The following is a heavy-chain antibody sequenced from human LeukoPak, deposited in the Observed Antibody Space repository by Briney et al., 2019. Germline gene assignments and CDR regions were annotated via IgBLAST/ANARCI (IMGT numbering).Heavy chain of an antibody. J-gene: IGHJ4*02. CDR3: ASCIGSGGSCYPPVGNY. V-gene: IGHV1-18*01. Sequence: GESLKISCKGSGYTFTSYGISWVRQAPGQGLEWMGWISAYNGNTNYAQKLQGRVTMTTDTSTSTAYMELRSLRSDDTAVYYCASCIGSGGSCYPPVGNYWGQGTLVTVSS. D-gene: IGHD2-15*01. CDR1: GYTFTSYG. CDR2: ISAYNGNT.